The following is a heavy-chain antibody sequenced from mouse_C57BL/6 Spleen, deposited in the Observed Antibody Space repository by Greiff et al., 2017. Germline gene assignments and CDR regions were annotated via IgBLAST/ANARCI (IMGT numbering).Heavy chain of an antibody. Sequence: EVQVVESGGDLVKPGGSLKLSCAASGYTFSSYGMSWVRQTPDKRLEWVATISSGGSYTYYPDSVKGRFTISRDNAKNTLYLQMSSLKSEDTAMYYCARREDWDDFDYWGQGTTLTVSS. CDR1: GYTFSSYG. J-gene: IGHJ2*01. CDR2: ISSGGSYT. V-gene: IGHV5-6*01. CDR3: ARREDWDDFDY. D-gene: IGHD4-1*01.